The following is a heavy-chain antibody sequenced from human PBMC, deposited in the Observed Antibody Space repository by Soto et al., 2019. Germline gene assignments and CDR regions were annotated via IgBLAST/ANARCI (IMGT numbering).Heavy chain of an antibody. Sequence: QVQLVESGGGLVKPGGSLRLSCAASGFTFTDHYMTWIRQAPGKGLEWVSYISSSSSYTNYADSVKGRFTISRDNAKNSLYLQMNSLRAEDTAVYYCATGQYYYDSGAYYYSWGQGPLVTVSS. CDR3: ATGQYYYDSGAYYYS. CDR1: GFTFTDHY. V-gene: IGHV3-11*05. CDR2: ISSSSSYT. J-gene: IGHJ4*02. D-gene: IGHD3-22*01.